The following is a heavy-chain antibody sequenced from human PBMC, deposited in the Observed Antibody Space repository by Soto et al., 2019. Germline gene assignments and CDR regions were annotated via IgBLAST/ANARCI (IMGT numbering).Heavy chain of an antibody. Sequence: QVQLVQSGAEVKKPGASVKVSCKASGYTFTTYGMSWVRQAPGQGLDWMGWISTYNGNTKYAERLQGRVTMTTDTTTSTDYMELMSLRSDDTAVYYCARGSTYYYDNSGNYFLDYWGQGTLVAVSS. D-gene: IGHD3-22*01. J-gene: IGHJ4*02. CDR1: GYTFTTYG. CDR2: ISTYNGNT. V-gene: IGHV1-18*01. CDR3: ARGSTYYYDNSGNYFLDY.